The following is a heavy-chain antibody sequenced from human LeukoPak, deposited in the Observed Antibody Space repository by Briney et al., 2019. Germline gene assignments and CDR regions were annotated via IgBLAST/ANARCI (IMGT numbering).Heavy chain of an antibody. V-gene: IGHV3-23*01. CDR3: AKRGVVIRVILVGFHKEAYYFES. CDR2: ISDSGGST. J-gene: IGHJ4*02. Sequence: PGGSLRLSCAVSGITLSNYGMSWVRQPPGKGLEWVGGISDSGGSTKYAASLKGRFTIARHNRKHTLYLQMNSLRAEDTAVYFCAKRGVVIRVILVGFHKEAYYFESWGQGALVTVSS. D-gene: IGHD3/OR15-3a*01. CDR1: GITLSNYG.